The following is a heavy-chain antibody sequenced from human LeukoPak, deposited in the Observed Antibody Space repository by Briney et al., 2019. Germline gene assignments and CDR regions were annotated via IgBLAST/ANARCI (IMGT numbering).Heavy chain of an antibody. CDR2: ISGSGSST. CDR3: AREWSGFGELPDY. CDR1: GFTFSSYA. Sequence: GGSLRLSCAASGFTFSSYAMSWVRQAPGKGLEWVSAISGSGSSTYYADHADSVKGRFTISRDNAKNTLYLQMNSLRVEDTAVYYCAREWSGFGELPDYWGQGTLVTVSS. J-gene: IGHJ4*02. D-gene: IGHD3-10*01. V-gene: IGHV3-23*01.